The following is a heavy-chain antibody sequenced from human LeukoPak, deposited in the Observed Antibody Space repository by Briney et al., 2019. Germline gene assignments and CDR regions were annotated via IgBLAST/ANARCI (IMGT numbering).Heavy chain of an antibody. V-gene: IGHV3-21*01. CDR2: ISSSSTYI. CDR3: ASRPGHFIDSSVYYNF. J-gene: IGHJ4*02. CDR1: GFSFSTDT. Sequence: GGSLRLSCAASGFSFSTDTVNWVRQAPGKGREWVASISSSSTYIYYTNSVKGRFAISTDNATNSVHLQMRSLRPEDTAVYYCASRPGHFIDSSVYYNFWGQGTLVTVSS. D-gene: IGHD3-22*01.